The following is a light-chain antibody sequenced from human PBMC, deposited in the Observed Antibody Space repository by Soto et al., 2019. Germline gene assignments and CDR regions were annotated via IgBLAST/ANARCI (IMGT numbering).Light chain of an antibody. J-gene: IGKJ5*01. V-gene: IGKV1-5*01. Sequence: DIQMTQSPSTLSASVGDRVTITCRASQSISTWLAWYQQQPGKAPKLLIYDASSLQSGVPLRFSGSGSGTSFTLTISSLQPEDFATYYCQQLLSYPITFGQGTRLEIK. CDR2: DAS. CDR3: QQLLSYPIT. CDR1: QSISTW.